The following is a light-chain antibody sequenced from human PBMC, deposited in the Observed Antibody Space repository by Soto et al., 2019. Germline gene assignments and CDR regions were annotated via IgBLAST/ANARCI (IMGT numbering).Light chain of an antibody. CDR2: EVS. CDR3: SSYTRTTTRV. V-gene: IGLV2-14*03. CDR1: SSDVGGYNY. Sequence: QSALAQPASVSGSPGQSITISCTGTSSDVGGYNYVSWYQQHPGKGPKLMIYEVSNRPSGVSNRFSGSKSGNTATLTISGLQAEDEADYYCSSYTRTTTRVFGNATKVTV. J-gene: IGLJ1*01.